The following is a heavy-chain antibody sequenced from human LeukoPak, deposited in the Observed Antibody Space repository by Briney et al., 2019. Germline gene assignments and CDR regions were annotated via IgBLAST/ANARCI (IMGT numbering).Heavy chain of an antibody. CDR2: VNWSGGST. D-gene: IGHD3-22*01. CDR3: ARKQWAYYYDSSGYPNFDS. J-gene: IGHJ4*02. Sequence: PGGSLRLSCAAYGFTFDDYGMSRVRQAPGNGLMWGSGVNWSGGSTAYADSVKGRFTMSRDNAKNSLYLQMNSRRAEDTALYYCARKQWAYYYDSSGYPNFDSWGQGTLVTVSS. V-gene: IGHV3-20*04. CDR1: GFTFDDYG.